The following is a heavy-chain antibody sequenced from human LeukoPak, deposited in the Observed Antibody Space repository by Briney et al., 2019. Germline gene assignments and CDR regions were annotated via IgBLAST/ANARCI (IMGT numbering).Heavy chain of an antibody. CDR3: ARVRKNFADAFDI. CDR2: INHSGST. CDR1: GGSFSGYY. V-gene: IGHV4-34*01. J-gene: IGHJ3*02. Sequence: SETLSLTCAVYGGSFSGYYWSWIRQPPGKGLEWIGEINHSGSTNYNPSLKSRVTISVDTSKNQFSLKLSSVTAADTAVYYCARVRKNFADAFDIWGQGTMVTVSS. D-gene: IGHD1-14*01.